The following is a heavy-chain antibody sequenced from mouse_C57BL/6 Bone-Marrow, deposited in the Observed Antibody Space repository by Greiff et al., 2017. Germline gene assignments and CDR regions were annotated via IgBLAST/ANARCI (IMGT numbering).Heavy chain of an antibody. CDR3: ARDGYYGLYAMDY. CDR2: IDPSDSYT. D-gene: IGHD2-3*01. V-gene: IGHV1-50*01. CDR1: GYTFTSYW. J-gene: IGHJ4*01. Sequence: QVQLQQPGAELVKPGASVKLSCKASGYTFTSYWMQWVKQRPGQGLEWIGEIDPSDSYTNYNQQFKGKATLTVDTSSSTAYMQLSSLTSEDSAVYYCARDGYYGLYAMDYWGQGTSVTVSS.